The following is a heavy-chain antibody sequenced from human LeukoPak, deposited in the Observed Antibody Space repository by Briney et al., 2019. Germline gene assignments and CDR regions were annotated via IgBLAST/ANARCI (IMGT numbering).Heavy chain of an antibody. V-gene: IGHV3-66*01. CDR3: ARVLLWFGEAYYMDV. D-gene: IGHD3-10*01. Sequence: GGSLRLSCAASEFSVGSNYMTWVRQAPGKGLEWVSLIYSGGSTYYADSVKGRFTISRDNSKNTPYLQMNSLRAEDTAVYYCARVLLWFGEAYYMDVWGKGTTVTISS. CDR2: IYSGGST. J-gene: IGHJ6*03. CDR1: EFSVGSNY.